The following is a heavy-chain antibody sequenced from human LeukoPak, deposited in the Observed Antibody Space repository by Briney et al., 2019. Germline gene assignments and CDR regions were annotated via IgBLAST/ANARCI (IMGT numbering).Heavy chain of an antibody. CDR1: GGSVSHSNW. D-gene: IGHD3-22*01. Sequence: SGTLSLTCAVSGGSVSHSNWWTWVRQSPGKGLEWIGEVHPSEGTNYNPSLKSRVAISLDKSKNQFSLELNSVTAADTAIYYCATYYDRSGHKLDYWGQGTLVTVSS. CDR2: VHPSEGT. V-gene: IGHV4-4*02. J-gene: IGHJ4*02. CDR3: ATYYDRSGHKLDY.